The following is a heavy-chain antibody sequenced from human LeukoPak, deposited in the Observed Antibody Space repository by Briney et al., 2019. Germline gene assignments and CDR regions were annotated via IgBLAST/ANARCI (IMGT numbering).Heavy chain of an antibody. Sequence: PSETLSLTCTVSGGSISSYYWSWIRQPPGKGLEWIGYIYYSGSTNYNPSLKSRVTISVDTSKNQFSLKLSSVTAADTAVYYCARGGSNWNDQDYWGQGTLVTVSS. V-gene: IGHV4-59*08. CDR3: ARGGSNWNDQDY. CDR1: GGSISSYY. CDR2: IYYSGST. J-gene: IGHJ4*02. D-gene: IGHD1-1*01.